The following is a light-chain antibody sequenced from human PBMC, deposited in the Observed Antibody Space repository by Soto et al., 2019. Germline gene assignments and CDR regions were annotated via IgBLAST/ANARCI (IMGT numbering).Light chain of an antibody. CDR3: QQRSNWPPT. V-gene: IGKV3-11*01. J-gene: IGKJ1*01. CDR1: QSVGRN. CDR2: DAS. Sequence: EIVLTQSPATLSLSPGERATLSCRASQSVGRNLAWYQQKPGQAPRLLIYDASNRATGIPARFSGGGSGTDFTLTISSLEPEDFAAYYCQQRSNWPPTFGQGTKVEI.